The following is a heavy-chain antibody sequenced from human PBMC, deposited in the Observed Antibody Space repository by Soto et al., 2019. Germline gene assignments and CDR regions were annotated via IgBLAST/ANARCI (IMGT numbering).Heavy chain of an antibody. J-gene: IGHJ6*02. V-gene: IGHV3-72*01. CDR2: TRDKARSYST. CDR3: VRAGRAQNSHYVIDV. D-gene: IGHD3-10*01. Sequence: GRSLRLSCAASTFTFSDHYMDWVRQAPGKGLEWVGRTRDKARSYSTEYAASVKGRFTISRDDSQNSLHLQMNSLKTEDTAVYYCVRAGRAQNSHYVIDVWGQGTTVTVSS. CDR1: TFTFSDHY.